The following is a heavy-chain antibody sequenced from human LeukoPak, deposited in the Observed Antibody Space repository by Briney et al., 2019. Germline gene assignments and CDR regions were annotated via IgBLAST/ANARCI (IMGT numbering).Heavy chain of an antibody. CDR3: ARDTRRQSSSGYYLMDAFDI. CDR2: IIPIFGTR. CDR1: GGTFRSYA. V-gene: IGHV1-69*05. D-gene: IGHD3-22*01. Sequence: SVKVSCKASGGTFRSYAISWVRQAPGQGLEWMGRIIPIFGTRNYAQKFQGRVRIITDESTSTAYMELSSLRSEDTAVYYCARDTRRQSSSGYYLMDAFDIWGQGTMVTVSS. J-gene: IGHJ3*02.